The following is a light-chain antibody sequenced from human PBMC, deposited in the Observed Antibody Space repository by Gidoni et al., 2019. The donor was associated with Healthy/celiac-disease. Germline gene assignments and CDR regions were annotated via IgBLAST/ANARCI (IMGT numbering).Light chain of an antibody. Sequence: EIVLTQSPATLSLSPGERATLSCRASQSVSSYLAWYQQKPGQAPRLLIYDASNRATGIPARFSGSGPGTDFTLTISSLEPEDFAVYYCQQRSNWPITFXQXTRLEIK. CDR1: QSVSSY. J-gene: IGKJ5*01. CDR3: QQRSNWPIT. V-gene: IGKV3-11*01. CDR2: DAS.